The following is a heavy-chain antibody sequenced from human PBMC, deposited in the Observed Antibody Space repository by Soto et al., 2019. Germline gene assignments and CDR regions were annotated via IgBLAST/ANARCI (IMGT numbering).Heavy chain of an antibody. CDR1: GFTFSNAW. CDR2: IKSKTDGGTT. D-gene: IGHD5-18*01. CDR3: TTGTRGIQLWFAWYFDL. J-gene: IGHJ2*01. Sequence: GGSLRLSCAASGFTFSNAWMSWVRQAPGKGLEWVGRIKSKTDGGTTDYAAPVKGRFTISRDDSKNTLYLQMNSLKTEDTAVYYCTTGTRGIQLWFAWYFDLWAVAPWSPSPQ. V-gene: IGHV3-15*01.